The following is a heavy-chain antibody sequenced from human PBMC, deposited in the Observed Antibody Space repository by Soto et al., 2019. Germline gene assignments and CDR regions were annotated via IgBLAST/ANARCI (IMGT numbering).Heavy chain of an antibody. V-gene: IGHV3-23*01. J-gene: IGHJ4*02. CDR2: ITGSGGST. CDR1: GFTFSSYA. Sequence: EVQLLESGGGLVQPGGSLRLSCAASGFTFSSYAITWVRQAPGKGLEWVSTITGSGGSTGYADSVKGRFTISRDNSKNTLYLQMNSLRAEDTAVYFCAKGRYSGSSHFDYWGQGTLVTVSS. CDR3: AKGRYSGSSHFDY. D-gene: IGHD1-26*01.